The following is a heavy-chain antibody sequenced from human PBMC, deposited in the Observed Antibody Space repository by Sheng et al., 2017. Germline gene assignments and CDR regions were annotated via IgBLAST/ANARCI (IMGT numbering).Heavy chain of an antibody. CDR1: GFTVSTNY. J-gene: IGHJ4*02. Sequence: EVQLVESGGGLVQPGGSLRLSCVVSGFTVSTNYMSWVRQAPGKGLEWVSVIYSDGRTFYADSVKGRFIISRDNSKNTLYLQMNSLRAEDTAVYYCARTAFGGLIVIDYWGQGTLVTVSS. CDR2: IYSDGRT. D-gene: IGHD3-16*02. CDR3: ARTAFGGLIVIDY. V-gene: IGHV3-66*01.